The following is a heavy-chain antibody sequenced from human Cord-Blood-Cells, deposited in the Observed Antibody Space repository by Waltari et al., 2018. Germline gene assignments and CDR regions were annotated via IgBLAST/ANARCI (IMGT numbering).Heavy chain of an antibody. J-gene: IGHJ3*02. CDR2: INPNSGGT. Sequence: QVQLVQSGAEVKKPGASVKVSCKASGYTFTGYYMHWVRQAPGQGLEWMGWINPNSGGTNYEQKFQGRVTMTRDTSISTAYMELSRLRSDDTAVYYCARLPLEYRDAFDIWGQGTMVTVSS. D-gene: IGHD6-6*01. CDR1: GYTFTGYY. V-gene: IGHV1-2*02. CDR3: ARLPLEYRDAFDI.